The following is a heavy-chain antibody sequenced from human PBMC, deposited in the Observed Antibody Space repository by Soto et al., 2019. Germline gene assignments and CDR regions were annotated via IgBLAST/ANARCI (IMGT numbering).Heavy chain of an antibody. J-gene: IGHJ4*02. CDR2: IIPILGIA. CDR3: ASNTTGSGSYYHY. Sequence: QVQLVQSGAEVKKPGSSVKVCCKASGGTFSSYTISWVRQAPGQGLEWMGRIIPILGIANYAQKFQGRVTITADKSTSTAYMELSSLRSEDTAVYYCASNTTGSGSYYHYWGQGTLVTVSS. CDR1: GGTFSSYT. V-gene: IGHV1-69*02. D-gene: IGHD3-10*01.